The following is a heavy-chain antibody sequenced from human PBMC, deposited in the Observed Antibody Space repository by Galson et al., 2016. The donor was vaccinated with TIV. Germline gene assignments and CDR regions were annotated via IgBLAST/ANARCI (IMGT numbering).Heavy chain of an antibody. J-gene: IGHJ6*02. CDR2: ISGSGATT. CDR3: AKVPSSGFSYYYGWDV. V-gene: IGHV3-23*01. CDR1: GFTFSSFA. Sequence: SLRLSCAASGFTFSSFAVSWVRQAPGKGLEWVSAISGSGATTHYADSVKGRFTISRDNSKNTLYVQMNSLRAEDTAVYYCAKVPSSGFSYYYGWDVWGQGTTVTVS. D-gene: IGHD3-10*01.